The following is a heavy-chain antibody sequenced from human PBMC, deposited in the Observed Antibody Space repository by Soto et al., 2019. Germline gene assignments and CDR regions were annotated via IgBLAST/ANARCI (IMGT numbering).Heavy chain of an antibody. CDR2: INHSGST. D-gene: IGHD3-3*01. CDR1: GYSISSGYY. CDR3: ARVGQDYDFWNGCYFDY. V-gene: IGHV4-38-2*01. J-gene: IGHJ4*02. Sequence: TLSLTCVVSGYSISSGYYWGWIRQPPGKGLEWIVSINHSGSTYYNPSLKSRVTISADTSKNQFSLKVSSVTAADTAVYYCARVGQDYDFWNGCYFDYWGQGALVTVSS.